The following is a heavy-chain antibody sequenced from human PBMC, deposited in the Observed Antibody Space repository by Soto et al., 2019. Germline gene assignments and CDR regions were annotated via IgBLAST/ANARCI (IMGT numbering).Heavy chain of an antibody. J-gene: IGHJ5*02. CDR2: IYHSGST. CDR3: ARGIYLVFTMFRGAHYNLFDP. CDR1: GGSISSGGYS. D-gene: IGHD3-10*01. Sequence: SETLSLTCAVSGGSISSGGYSWSWIRQPPGKGLEWIGYIYHSGSTYYNPSLKSRVTISVDRSKNQFSLKLSSVTAADTAVYYCARGIYLVFTMFRGAHYNLFDPCAQRTSDIGSS. V-gene: IGHV4-30-2*01.